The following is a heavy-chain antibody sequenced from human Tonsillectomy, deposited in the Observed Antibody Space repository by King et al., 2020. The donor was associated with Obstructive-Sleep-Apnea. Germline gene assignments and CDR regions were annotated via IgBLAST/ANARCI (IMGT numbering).Heavy chain of an antibody. CDR3: ARAGKDGYKYIDY. CDR1: GGSISSYY. J-gene: IGHJ4*02. CDR2: IYYSGST. Sequence: VQLQESGPGLVKSSETLSLTCTVSGGSISSYYWSLILQPPGKGLEWIEYIYYSGSTYYSPSLKSRVTISVDTSKNQFSLRLTSVTAADTAMYYCARAGKDGYKYIDYWGQGTLVTVSS. D-gene: IGHD5-24*01. V-gene: IGHV4-59*01.